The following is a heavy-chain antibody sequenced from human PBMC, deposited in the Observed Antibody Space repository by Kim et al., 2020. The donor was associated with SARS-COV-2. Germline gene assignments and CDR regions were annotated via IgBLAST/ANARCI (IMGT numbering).Heavy chain of an antibody. V-gene: IGHV3-30*18. J-gene: IGHJ6*02. CDR3: AKVGFSSGWGVYGMDV. CDR2: ISYDGSNK. CDR1: GFTFSSYG. D-gene: IGHD6-19*01. Sequence: GGSLRLSCAASGFTFSSYGMHWVRQAPGKGLEWVAVISYDGSNKYYADSVKGRFTISRDNSKNTLYLQMNSLRAEDTAVYYCAKVGFSSGWGVYGMDVWGQGTTVTV.